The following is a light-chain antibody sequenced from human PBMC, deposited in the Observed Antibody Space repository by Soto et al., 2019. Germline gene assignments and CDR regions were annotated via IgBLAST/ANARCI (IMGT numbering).Light chain of an antibody. CDR3: HKYNHAPT. CDR2: AAS. CDR1: QGISNY. V-gene: IGKV1-27*01. J-gene: IGKJ4*01. Sequence: DIQMTQSPSSLSASVGDRVTITCRASQGISNYLAWYQQKPGKVPELLIYAASTLQSGVPSRFSGSGSGTDFRITISGLPAEDVATYYHHKYNHAPTFGGGTKVEIK.